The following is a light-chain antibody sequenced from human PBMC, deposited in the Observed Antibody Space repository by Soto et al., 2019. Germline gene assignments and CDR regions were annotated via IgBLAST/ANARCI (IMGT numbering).Light chain of an antibody. V-gene: IGKV3-20*01. CDR3: QQYGTSPWA. J-gene: IGKJ1*01. Sequence: EIVLTQFPGTLSLSPGEETTLSCRASERVGRNYVAWYQQKPGQAPRVIIYAASNRASGIPDRFSGSGSGSDFTLTISRLEPEDFAVYYCQQYGTSPWAFGQGTKVEIK. CDR1: ERVGRNY. CDR2: AAS.